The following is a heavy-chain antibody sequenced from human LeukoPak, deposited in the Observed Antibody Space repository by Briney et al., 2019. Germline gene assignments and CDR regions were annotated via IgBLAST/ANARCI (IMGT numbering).Heavy chain of an antibody. V-gene: IGHV4-34*01. CDR2: NNNSGST. J-gene: IGHJ3*02. CDR3: ARATIPLYYYDSRGFDI. D-gene: IGHD3-22*01. CDR1: GGSFSGYY. Sequence: PSDTQSLTCAVYGGSFSGYYWSWIRHPTGKALEWIGENNNSGSTNYNASLKGRVTISVDTSKNQFSLKLSSVTAADTAVYYCARATIPLYYYDSRGFDIWGQGTMVTVSS.